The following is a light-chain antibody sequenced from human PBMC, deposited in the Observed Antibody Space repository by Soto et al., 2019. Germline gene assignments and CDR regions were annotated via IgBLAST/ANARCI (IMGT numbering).Light chain of an antibody. J-gene: IGKJ2*01. Sequence: DIQMTQSPSSLSAFAGDRVTITCRASQSISSNLNWYQQKPGKAPKLLIYSASSLQSGVTSRFSGSGSGTDFTLTITSLQPEDFATYYCQQSFSIPYIFGQGTKLDIK. V-gene: IGKV1-39*01. CDR2: SAS. CDR3: QQSFSIPYI. CDR1: QSISSN.